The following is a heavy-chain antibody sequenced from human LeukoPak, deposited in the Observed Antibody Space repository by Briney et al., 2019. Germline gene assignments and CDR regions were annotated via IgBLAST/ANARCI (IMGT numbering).Heavy chain of an antibody. CDR2: INAGNGNT. J-gene: IGHJ4*02. Sequence: ASVKVSCKASGYTFTSYAMHWVRQAPGQRLEWMGWINAGNGNTKYSQKFQGRVTITRDTSASTAYMELSSLRSEDTAVYYCAGCSSSWYSEYYFDYWGQGTLVTVSS. CDR1: GYTFTSYA. D-gene: IGHD6-13*01. V-gene: IGHV1-3*01. CDR3: AGCSSSWYSEYYFDY.